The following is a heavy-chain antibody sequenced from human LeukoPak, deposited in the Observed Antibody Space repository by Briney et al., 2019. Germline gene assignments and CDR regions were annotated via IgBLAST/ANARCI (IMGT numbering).Heavy chain of an antibody. CDR2: ISGSGGST. D-gene: IGHD3-10*01. V-gene: IGHV3-23*01. Sequence: GGSLRLSCAASGFTFSSYAMSWVRQAPGKGLEWVSAISGSGGSTYYADSVKGRFTISRDNSKNTLYLQMNSLRAEDTAVYYCARISRAVYYGSGSYYYYYYGMDVWGQGTTVTVSS. J-gene: IGHJ6*02. CDR1: GFTFSSYA. CDR3: ARISRAVYYGSGSYYYYYYGMDV.